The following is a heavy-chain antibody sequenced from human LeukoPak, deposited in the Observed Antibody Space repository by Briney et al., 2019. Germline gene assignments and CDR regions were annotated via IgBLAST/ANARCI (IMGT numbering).Heavy chain of an antibody. CDR1: GFTFSSYG. V-gene: IGHV3-30*18. D-gene: IGHD6-19*01. J-gene: IGHJ6*02. CDR3: AKDAQGTPAGTTYYGMDV. Sequence: PGGSLRLSCAASGFTFSSYGMHWVRQAPGKGLEWVAVISYDGSNKYYADSVKGRFTISRDNSKNTLYLQMNSLRAEDTAVYYCAKDAQGTPAGTTYYGMDVWGQGTTVTVSS. CDR2: ISYDGSNK.